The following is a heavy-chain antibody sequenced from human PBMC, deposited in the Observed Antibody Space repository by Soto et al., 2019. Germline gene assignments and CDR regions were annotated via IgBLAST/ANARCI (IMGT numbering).Heavy chain of an antibody. CDR1: GYSFTSYW. CDR3: ARLGGTSPTRNWFDP. D-gene: IGHD1-7*01. Sequence: GESLKISCKGSGYSFTSYWIGWVRQMPGKSLERMGIIYPGDSYTRYSPSFQGQVPISADKSISTAYLQWSSLKASDTAMYYCARLGGTSPTRNWFDPWGQGTLVTVSS. V-gene: IGHV5-51*01. J-gene: IGHJ5*02. CDR2: IYPGDSYT.